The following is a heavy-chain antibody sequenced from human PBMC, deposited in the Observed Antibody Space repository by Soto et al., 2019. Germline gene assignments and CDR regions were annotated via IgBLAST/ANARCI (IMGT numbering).Heavy chain of an antibody. CDR3: ARGGEQITIFGVVITYNWFDP. CDR2: MNPNSGNT. Sequence: GASVKVSCKASGYTFNSYDINWVRQATGQGLEWMGWMNPNSGNTGYAQKFQGRVTMTRNTSISTAYMELSSLRSEDTAVYYCARGGEQITIFGVVITYNWFDPWGQGTLVTVSS. D-gene: IGHD3-3*01. V-gene: IGHV1-8*01. J-gene: IGHJ5*02. CDR1: GYTFNSYD.